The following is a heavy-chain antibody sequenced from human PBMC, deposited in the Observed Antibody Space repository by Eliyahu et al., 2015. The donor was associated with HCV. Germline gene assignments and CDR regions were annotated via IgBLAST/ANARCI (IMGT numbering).Heavy chain of an antibody. CDR1: FGDYA. Sequence: FGDYAMSWFRQAPGKGLEWVGFIRSKAYGGTTEYAASVKGRFTISRDDSKSIAYLQMNSLKTEDTAVYYCTRDTRIQLWPTFDYWGQGTLVTVSS. CDR2: IRSKAYGGTT. J-gene: IGHJ4*02. CDR3: TRDTRIQLWPTFDY. D-gene: IGHD5-18*01. V-gene: IGHV3-49*03.